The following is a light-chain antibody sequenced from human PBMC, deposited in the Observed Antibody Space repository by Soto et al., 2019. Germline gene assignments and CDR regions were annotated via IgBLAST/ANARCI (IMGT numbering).Light chain of an antibody. CDR1: QSLLYSDGKTY. J-gene: IGKJ1*01. CDR3: MQATHWPRT. V-gene: IGKV2-30*01. Sequence: DVVMTQSPLSLPVTLGQPASISCRSSQSLLYSDGKTYLNWFQQRPGQSPRRLIYKVSVRDSGVXDXXSGNGSGSNFTLTISRVEAEDVGVYYCMQATHWPRTFGQGTRVEIK. CDR2: KVS.